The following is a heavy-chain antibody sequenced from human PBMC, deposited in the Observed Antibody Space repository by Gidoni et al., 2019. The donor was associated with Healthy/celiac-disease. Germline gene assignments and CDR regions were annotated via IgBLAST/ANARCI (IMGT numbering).Heavy chain of an antibody. D-gene: IGHD3-10*01. Sequence: EVQLLESGGGLVQPGGYLRLSCAASGFTFSSYAMSWVRQAPGKGLEWVSAISGSGGSTYYADSVKGRFTISRDNSKNTLYLQMNSLRAEDTAVYYCAKGALLWFGELSPYYFDYWGQGTLVTVSS. V-gene: IGHV3-23*01. CDR3: AKGALLWFGELSPYYFDY. CDR2: ISGSGGST. CDR1: GFTFSSYA. J-gene: IGHJ4*02.